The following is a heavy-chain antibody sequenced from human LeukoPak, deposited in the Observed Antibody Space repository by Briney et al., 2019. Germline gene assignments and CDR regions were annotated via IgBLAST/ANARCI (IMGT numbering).Heavy chain of an antibody. V-gene: IGHV3-23*01. CDR2: ISGSGGST. CDR1: GFTFSSYA. CDR3: AKALRVYYYYYMDV. J-gene: IGHJ6*03. Sequence: GGSLRLSCAASGFTFSSYAMSWVRQAPGKGLEWVSAISGSGGSTYYADSVEGRFTISRDNSKNTLYLQMNSLRAEDTAVYYCAKALRVYYYYYMDVWGKGTTVTVSS.